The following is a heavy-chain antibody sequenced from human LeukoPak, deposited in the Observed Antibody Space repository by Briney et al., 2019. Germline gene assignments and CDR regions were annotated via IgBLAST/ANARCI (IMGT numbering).Heavy chain of an antibody. D-gene: IGHD3-10*01. J-gene: IGHJ4*02. CDR3: ARVSDGSGSYYGYYFDY. CDR1: GGSISSGDYY. Sequence: PSQTLSLTCTVSGGSISSGDYYWGWIRQPPGKGLEWIVYIYYSGSTYYNPALKSRVTITVNTSKNQFSLKLSSVTAADTAVYYCARVSDGSGSYYGYYFDYWGQGTLVTVSS. CDR2: IYYSGST. V-gene: IGHV4-30-4*01.